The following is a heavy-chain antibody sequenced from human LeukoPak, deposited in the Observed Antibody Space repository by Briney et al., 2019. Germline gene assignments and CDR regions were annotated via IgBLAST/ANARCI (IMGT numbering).Heavy chain of an antibody. J-gene: IGHJ4*02. CDR1: GYSFTAHY. D-gene: IGHD6-19*01. CDR3: ARATLAVANEYYFDY. Sequence: ASVKVSCKASGYSFTAHYIHWVRQAPGQGLEWMGSINPNTGGTNYAEKFQGRVTMTSDTSTTTAYMGLSSLSSDDTAVYFCARATLAVANEYYFDYWGQGTLVTVSS. CDR2: INPNTGGT. V-gene: IGHV1-2*02.